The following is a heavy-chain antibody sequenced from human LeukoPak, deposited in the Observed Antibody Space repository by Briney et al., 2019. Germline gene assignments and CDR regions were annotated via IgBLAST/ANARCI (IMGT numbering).Heavy chain of an antibody. CDR3: ARDMTGNVADY. CDR2: VTGEGSSI. CDR1: GFIFSNYW. D-gene: IGHD3-9*01. Sequence: GGSLRLSCAASGFIFSNYWMHWVRQHPGKEPVWVARVTGEGSSIYADSVKGRFTISRDSAKNTVYLQMNSLTAEDTAVYYCARDMTGNVADYWGQGTLVTVSS. J-gene: IGHJ4*02. V-gene: IGHV3-74*01.